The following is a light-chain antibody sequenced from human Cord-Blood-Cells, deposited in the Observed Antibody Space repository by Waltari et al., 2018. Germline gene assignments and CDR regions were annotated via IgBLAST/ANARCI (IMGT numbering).Light chain of an antibody. CDR1: QSISSY. V-gene: IGKV1-39*01. J-gene: IGKJ4*01. CDR3: QQSYSALT. CDR2: AAS. Sequence: DIQMTQSPSSLSASAGDRVTITCRASQSISSYLNWYQQKPGKAPKLLIYAASSLQSGVTSRFSGSGSGTDFTLTISSLQPEDFATYYCQQSYSALTFGGGTKVEIK.